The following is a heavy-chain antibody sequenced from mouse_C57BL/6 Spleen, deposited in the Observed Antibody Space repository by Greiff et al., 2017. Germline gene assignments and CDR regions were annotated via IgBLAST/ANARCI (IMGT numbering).Heavy chain of an antibody. V-gene: IGHV1-4*01. Sequence: LVESGAELARPGASVKMSCKASGYTFTSYTMHWVKQRPGQGLEWIGYINPSSGYTKYNQKFKDKATLTADKSSSTAYMQLSSLTSEDSAVYYCARNGYYDDVDYWGQGTTLTVSS. J-gene: IGHJ2*01. D-gene: IGHD2-3*01. CDR1: GYTFTSYT. CDR3: ARNGYYDDVDY. CDR2: INPSSGYT.